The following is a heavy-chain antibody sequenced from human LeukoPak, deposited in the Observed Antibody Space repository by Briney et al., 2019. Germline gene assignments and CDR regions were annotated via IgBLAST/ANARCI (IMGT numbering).Heavy chain of an antibody. CDR1: GFTFSDYY. CDR2: INSSSSYT. V-gene: IGHV3-11*05. J-gene: IGHJ4*02. D-gene: IGHD2-21*02. Sequence: GGSLRLSCAASGFTFSDYYTSWIRQAPGKGLEWVSYINSSSSYTNYADSVKGRFTISRDNAKNSLYLQMNSLRAEDTAVYYCARGREAYCGGDCYSVMLDYFDYWGQGTLVTVSS. CDR3: ARGREAYCGGDCYSVMLDYFDY.